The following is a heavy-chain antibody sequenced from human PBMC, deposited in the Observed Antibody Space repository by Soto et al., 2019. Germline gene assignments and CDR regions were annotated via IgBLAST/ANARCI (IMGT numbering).Heavy chain of an antibody. CDR2: ISYSGDT. D-gene: IGHD3-10*01. CDR1: GGSINSGGYY. V-gene: IGHV4-31*03. CDR3: ARGILWFGGTYLDY. J-gene: IGHJ4*02. Sequence: QVQLQEPGPGLLKPSQTLSLTCTVSGGSINSGGYYWSWIRQLPGKGLDYIGYISYSGDTYYNPSLRSRTTVSLDTSKNQFSLKLSSVTAADTAVYFCARGILWFGGTYLDYWAQGTLVTVSS.